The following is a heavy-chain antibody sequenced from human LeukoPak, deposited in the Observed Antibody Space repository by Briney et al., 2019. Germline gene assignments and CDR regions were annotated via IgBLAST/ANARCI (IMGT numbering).Heavy chain of an antibody. CDR1: GFTFSHYW. Sequence: GGSLRLSCVGSGFTFSHYWMSWVRQAPGKGLEGVANIRQDGNEEHYVDSVKGRFTISRDNAQNSVYLQMNNLRAEDNAIYYCARDRLVVGATGRFDNWGQGTLVTVSS. CDR2: IRQDGNEE. V-gene: IGHV3-7*01. J-gene: IGHJ4*02. D-gene: IGHD1-26*01. CDR3: ARDRLVVGATGRFDN.